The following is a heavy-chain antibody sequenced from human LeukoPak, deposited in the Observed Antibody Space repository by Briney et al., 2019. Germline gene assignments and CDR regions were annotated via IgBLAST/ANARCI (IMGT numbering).Heavy chain of an antibody. Sequence: NPSETLSLTCTVSGGSISSSSYYWGWIRQPPGKGLEWIGSIYYSGSTYYNPSLKSRVTISVDTSKNQFSLKLSSVTAADTAVYYCARGRRYSSSLKLYNWFDPWGQGTLVTVSS. V-gene: IGHV4-39*07. CDR1: GGSISSSSYY. J-gene: IGHJ5*02. CDR3: ARGRRYSSSLKLYNWFDP. CDR2: IYYSGST. D-gene: IGHD6-13*01.